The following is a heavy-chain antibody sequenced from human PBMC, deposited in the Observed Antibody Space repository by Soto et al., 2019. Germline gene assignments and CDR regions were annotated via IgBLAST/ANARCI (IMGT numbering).Heavy chain of an antibody. CDR1: GGSISSSSYY. CDR3: ARHAPTIVLVPAANPFDY. Sequence: QLQLQESGPGLVKPSETLSLTCTVSGGSISSSSYYWGWIRQPPGKGLEWIGSIYYSGSTYYNPSLKSRVTISVATSKNQFSLKLSSVPAADTAVYYCARHAPTIVLVPAANPFDYWGQGTLVTVSS. V-gene: IGHV4-39*01. J-gene: IGHJ4*02. CDR2: IYYSGST. D-gene: IGHD2-2*01.